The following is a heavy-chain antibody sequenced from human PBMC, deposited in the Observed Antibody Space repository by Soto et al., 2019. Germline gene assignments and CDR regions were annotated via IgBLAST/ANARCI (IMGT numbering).Heavy chain of an antibody. CDR1: GFTFNNYW. CDR3: SRIGYSSSSEDY. Sequence: AGGSLRLSCAVSGFTFNNYWMTWVRQAPGKGLEWVANINQDGSVKYYGASVEDRFTVSRDNPRNSLFLQMNSLRAGDTAMYYCSRIGYSSSSEDYWGQGTQVTVSS. CDR2: INQDGSVK. V-gene: IGHV3-7*05. J-gene: IGHJ4*02. D-gene: IGHD6-6*01.